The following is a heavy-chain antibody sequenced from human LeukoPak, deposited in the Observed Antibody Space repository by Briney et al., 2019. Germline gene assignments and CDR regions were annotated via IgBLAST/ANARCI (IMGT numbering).Heavy chain of an antibody. CDR2: IWYDGSNK. CDR3: ALGVRGFDAFDI. D-gene: IGHD3-10*01. J-gene: IGHJ3*02. Sequence: SGGSLILSCAASGFTFSSYVMHWVRQAPGKGLEWVVVIWYDGSNKYYADSVKGRFTISRDNSKNPRYLQMNSLRAEDTAVYYCALGVRGFDAFDIWAKGQWSPSRQ. CDR1: GFTFSSYV. V-gene: IGHV3-33*01.